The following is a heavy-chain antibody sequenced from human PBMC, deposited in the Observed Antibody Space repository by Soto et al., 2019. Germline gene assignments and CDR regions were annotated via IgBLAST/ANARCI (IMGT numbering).Heavy chain of an antibody. CDR3: AKSAAYRSAYVGYFDY. V-gene: IGHV3-30*18. D-gene: IGHD2-15*01. CDR2: ISYDGTTQ. Sequence: QEQLVESGGGVVQPGKSLRLSCAASGFTFSDYTMHWVRQAPGKGLEWLAVISYDGTTQQYADCVKGRFTITRDNFKKTQNLQINSTTGEDPAGYYCAKSAAYRSAYVGYFDYWGQGTMVTVSS. J-gene: IGHJ4*02. CDR1: GFTFSDYT.